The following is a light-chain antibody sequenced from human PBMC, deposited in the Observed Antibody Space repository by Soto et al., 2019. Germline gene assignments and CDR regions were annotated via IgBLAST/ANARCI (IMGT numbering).Light chain of an antibody. CDR3: QGSDVWPA. CDR1: QSVSTS. V-gene: IGKV3-11*01. J-gene: IGKJ1*01. Sequence: IVLTQSPVTLALSPGERAVLSCRASQSVSTSLAWYQHKAGQAPRLFIYDASKRAPGIPARFSGSGSGTVFTLTISSLEPEGLAVYYCQGSDVWPAFDQGTKVESK. CDR2: DAS.